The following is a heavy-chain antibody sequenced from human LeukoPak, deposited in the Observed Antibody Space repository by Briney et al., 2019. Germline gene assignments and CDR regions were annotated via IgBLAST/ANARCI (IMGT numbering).Heavy chain of an antibody. D-gene: IGHD3-22*01. CDR2: ISSNGGST. Sequence: GGSLRLSCAASGFAFSSYAMHWVRQAPGKGLEYVSAISSNGGSTYYANSVKGRFTISRDNSKNTLYLQMGSLRAEDMAVYYCARGVNYYDSSGYYLNWFDPWGQGTLVTVSS. CDR3: ARGVNYYDSSGYYLNWFDP. J-gene: IGHJ5*02. CDR1: GFAFSSYA. V-gene: IGHV3-64*01.